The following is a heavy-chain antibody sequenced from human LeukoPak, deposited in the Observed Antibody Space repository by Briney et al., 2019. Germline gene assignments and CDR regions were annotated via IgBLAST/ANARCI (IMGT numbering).Heavy chain of an antibody. V-gene: IGHV3-21*01. D-gene: IGHD3-10*01. J-gene: IGHJ4*02. Sequence: GGSLRLSCAASGFSFSNCSMNWVRQAPGKGLEWVSSISSSSTYIYYADSVKGRFTISRDNAKNSLYLQMNSLRAEDTAVYYCARDRGGSGSYYRGRYFDYWGQGTLATVSS. CDR3: ARDRGGSGSYYRGRYFDY. CDR2: ISSSSTYI. CDR1: GFSFSNCS.